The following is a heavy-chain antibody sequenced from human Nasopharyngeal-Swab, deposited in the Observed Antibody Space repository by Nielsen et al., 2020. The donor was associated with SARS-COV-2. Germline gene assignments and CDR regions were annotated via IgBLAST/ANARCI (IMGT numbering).Heavy chain of an antibody. CDR3: ARVTPEPDGDFDY. J-gene: IGHJ4*02. V-gene: IGHV4-61*01. CDR1: GGSVSSGSYY. CDR2: IYYSGST. D-gene: IGHD1-14*01. Sequence: ESLKISCTVSGGSVSSGSYYWSWIRQPPGKGLEWIGYIYYSGSTNYNPSLKSRVTISVDTSKNQFSLKLSSVTAADTAVYYCARVTPEPDGDFDYWGQGTLVTVSS.